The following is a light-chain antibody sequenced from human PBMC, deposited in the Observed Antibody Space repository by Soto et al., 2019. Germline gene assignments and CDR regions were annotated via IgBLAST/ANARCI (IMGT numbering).Light chain of an antibody. CDR3: QQYNSWPFT. CDR2: GAS. CDR1: QSVSSN. J-gene: IGKJ3*01. V-gene: IGKV3-15*01. Sequence: EIVMTQSPATLSVSPGERATLSCRVSQSVSSNLAWYQQKPGQAPRLLIHGASTRSTDIPVRISGSGSGTEFTLTISSLQSEDFAVYYCQQYNSWPFTFGPGTKVDIK.